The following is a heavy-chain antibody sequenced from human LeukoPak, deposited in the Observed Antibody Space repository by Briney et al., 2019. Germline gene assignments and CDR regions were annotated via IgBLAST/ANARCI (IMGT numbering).Heavy chain of an antibody. V-gene: IGHV4-59*01. CDR2: IYYSGNT. D-gene: IGHD1-26*01. CDR1: GGSISSYY. J-gene: IGHJ3*02. CDR3: VREGKEWELERVNAFDI. Sequence: SETLSLTCSVSGGSISSYYWTWIRQPPAKGLEWIGYIYYSGNTKYNPSLKSRVTISMDTSKNQFSLRLNSVTAADTAVYYCVREGKEWELERVNAFDIWGQGTLITVSS.